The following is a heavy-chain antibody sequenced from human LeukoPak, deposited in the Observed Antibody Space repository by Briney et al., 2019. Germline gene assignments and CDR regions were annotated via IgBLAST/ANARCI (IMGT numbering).Heavy chain of an antibody. V-gene: IGHV1-18*04. J-gene: IGHJ4*02. CDR1: GYTFNMHS. Sequence: ASVKVSCKASGYTFNMHSIIWVRQAPGQGLEWMGWISAYNGNTNYAQKLQGRVTMTTDTSTSTAYMELRSLRSDDTAVYYCARGSRAAVAGHPLYDYWGQGTLVTVSS. CDR2: ISAYNGNT. CDR3: ARGSRAAVAGHPLYDY. D-gene: IGHD6-19*01.